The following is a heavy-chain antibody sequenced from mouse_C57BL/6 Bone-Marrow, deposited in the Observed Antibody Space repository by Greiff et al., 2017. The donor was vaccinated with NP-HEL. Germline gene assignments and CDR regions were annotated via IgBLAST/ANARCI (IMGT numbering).Heavy chain of an antibody. CDR1: GYTFTSYW. CDR3: TLYGSSPYWYFDV. D-gene: IGHD1-1*01. Sequence: VQLQQSGTVLARPGASVKMSCKTSGYTFTSYWMHWVKQRPGQGLEWIGAIYPGNSDTSYNQKFKGKSKLTAVTSASTAYMELSSLTNEDSAVYYCTLYGSSPYWYFDVWGTGTTVTVSS. J-gene: IGHJ1*03. CDR2: IYPGNSDT. V-gene: IGHV1-5*01.